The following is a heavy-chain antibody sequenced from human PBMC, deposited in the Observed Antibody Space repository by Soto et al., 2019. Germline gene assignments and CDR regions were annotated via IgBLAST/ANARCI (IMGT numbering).Heavy chain of an antibody. J-gene: IGHJ6*02. Sequence: QVQLVQSGAEVKKPGSSVKVSCNASGGTFGSYAISWVRQAPGQGLEWMGGIIPIPGTANYAQKFQGRVTIAADESTSTAYMELSSLRSADTAVYYCARSQGSSTSLEIYYYYYYGMDVWGQGTTVTVSS. V-gene: IGHV1-69*01. CDR1: GGTFGSYA. CDR2: IIPIPGTA. D-gene: IGHD2-2*01. CDR3: ARSQGSSTSLEIYYYYYYGMDV.